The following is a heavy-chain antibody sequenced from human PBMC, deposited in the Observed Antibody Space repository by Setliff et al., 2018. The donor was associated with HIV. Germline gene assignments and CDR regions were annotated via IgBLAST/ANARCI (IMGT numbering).Heavy chain of an antibody. J-gene: IGHJ5*02. D-gene: IGHD2-2*01. Sequence: SETLSLTCIVSGASISSNTWSWIRQAPGKGLQWIGFIYNSVTTNYNPSLKSRVTISLDTSKNQFSLKLTSVTAADTAVYYCARGGTSSNWFGPWGQGTLVTGSS. CDR3: ARGGTSSNWFGP. V-gene: IGHV4-59*01. CDR2: IYNSVTT. CDR1: GASISSNT.